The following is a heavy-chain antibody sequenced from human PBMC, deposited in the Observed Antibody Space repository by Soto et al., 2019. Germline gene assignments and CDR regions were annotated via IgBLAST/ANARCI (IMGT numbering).Heavy chain of an antibody. Sequence: GGSLRLSCAASGFTFDDYGMSWVRQAPGKGLEWVSGINWNGGSTGYADSVKGRFTISRDNAKNSLYLQMNRLRAEDTALYHCAGTYCTNGVCQAGWFDPWGQGTPVTASS. V-gene: IGHV3-20*01. CDR3: AGTYCTNGVCQAGWFDP. J-gene: IGHJ5*02. D-gene: IGHD2-8*01. CDR1: GFTFDDYG. CDR2: INWNGGST.